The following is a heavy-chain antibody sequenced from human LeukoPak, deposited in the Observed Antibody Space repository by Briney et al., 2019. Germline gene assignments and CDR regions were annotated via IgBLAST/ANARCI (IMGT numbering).Heavy chain of an antibody. V-gene: IGHV3-23*01. J-gene: IGHJ4*02. D-gene: IGHD3-22*01. CDR2: ISGSGDNT. CDR3: AKGSYYDSSGSFYFDY. Sequence: GSLRLSCAASGFTFSSYAMSWVRQAPGKGLEWVSGISGSGDNTYYADSVKGRFTISRDNSKNALYVQVNSLGTEDTAAYYCAKGSYYDSSGSFYFDYWGQGTLVTVSS. CDR1: GFTFSSYA.